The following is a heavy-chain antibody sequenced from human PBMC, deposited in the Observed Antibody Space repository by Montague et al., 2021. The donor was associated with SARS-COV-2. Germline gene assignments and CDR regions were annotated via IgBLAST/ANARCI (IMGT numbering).Heavy chain of an antibody. CDR3: AKQTGAGAIVYWYFDL. CDR1: GFAFNNFA. J-gene: IGHJ2*01. V-gene: IGHV3-23*01. Sequence: LRLSCAASGFAFNNFAMTWVRQPPGKGLEWVSSIFGSGAGTYYADSVQGRFTISRDNSRNTLYLQMNSLRAEDTAKYYCAKQTGAGAIVYWYFDLWGRGTVVSVSS. CDR2: IFGSGAGT. D-gene: IGHD6-25*01.